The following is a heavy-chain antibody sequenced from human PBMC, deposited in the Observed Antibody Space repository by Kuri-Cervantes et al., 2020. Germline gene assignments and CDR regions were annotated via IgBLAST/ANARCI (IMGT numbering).Heavy chain of an antibody. D-gene: IGHD4-17*01. J-gene: IGHJ5*02. V-gene: IGHV4-34*01. CDR3: ARVVLAPTTVTEYNWFDP. CDR1: GFTFSDYY. CDR2: INHSGST. Sequence: GSLRLSCAASGFTFSDYYMSWIRQPPGKGLEWIGEINHSGSTNYNSSLKNRVNILVDTLRKQFSLKVTSVTAADTAVYYCARVVLAPTTVTEYNWFDPWGQGTPVTVSS.